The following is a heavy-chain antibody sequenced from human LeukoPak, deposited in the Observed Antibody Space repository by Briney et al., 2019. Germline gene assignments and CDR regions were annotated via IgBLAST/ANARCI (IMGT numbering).Heavy chain of an antibody. J-gene: IGHJ4*02. CDR3: TRHPEAVAGTDY. V-gene: IGHV3-49*04. D-gene: IGHD6-19*01. CDR2: IRSKAYGGTT. Sequence: GGSLRLSCTASGFTFGDYAMSWVRQAPGKGLEWVGFIRSKAYGGTTEYAASVKGRFTISRDDSKSIAYLQMNSLKTEDTAVYYCTRHPEAVAGTDYWGQGTLVTVSS. CDR1: GFTFGDYA.